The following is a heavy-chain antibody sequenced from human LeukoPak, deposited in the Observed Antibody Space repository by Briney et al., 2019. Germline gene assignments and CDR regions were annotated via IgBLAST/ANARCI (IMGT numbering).Heavy chain of an antibody. V-gene: IGHV1-69*05. CDR1: GGTFSSYA. CDR2: LIPIFGTA. Sequence: GASVKVSCKASGGTFSSYAISWVRQAPGQGLEWMGGLIPIFGTANYAQKFQGRVTITTDESTSTAYMELSSLRSEDTAVYYCARSDTDDCYDSSGYQTPQHWGQGTLVTVSS. J-gene: IGHJ1*01. CDR3: ARSDTDDCYDSSGYQTPQH. D-gene: IGHD3-22*01.